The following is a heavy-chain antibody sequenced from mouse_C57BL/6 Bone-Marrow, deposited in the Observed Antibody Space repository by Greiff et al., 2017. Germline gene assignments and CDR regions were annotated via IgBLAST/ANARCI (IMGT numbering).Heavy chain of an antibody. D-gene: IGHD1-1*01. CDR1: GFTFSDAW. V-gene: IGHV6-6*01. CDR3: TRQGYYGSSPWFAY. CDR2: IRNKANNHAT. Sequence: EVKVEESGGGLVQPGGSMKLSCAASGFTFSDAWMDWVRQSPEKGLEWVAEIRNKANNHATYYAESVKGRFTISRDDSKSSVYMKMNSLRAEDTGCYYCTRQGYYGSSPWFAYWGQGTLVTVSA. J-gene: IGHJ3*01.